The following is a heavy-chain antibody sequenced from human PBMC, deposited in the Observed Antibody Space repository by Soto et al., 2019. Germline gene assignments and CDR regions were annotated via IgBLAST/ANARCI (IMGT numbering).Heavy chain of an antibody. J-gene: IGHJ4*02. CDR2: ISGSGGST. V-gene: IGHV3-23*01. CDR3: ATVAISPRARGAFFDY. D-gene: IGHD2-21*01. CDR1: GFTFSSDA. Sequence: PGGSLRLSCAASGFTFSSDAMSWVRQAPGKGLEGVSAISGSGGSTYYADSVKGRFTISRDNAKNSLYLQMDILTDEDTAVYYCATVAISPRARGAFFDYWVQGISVPVSS.